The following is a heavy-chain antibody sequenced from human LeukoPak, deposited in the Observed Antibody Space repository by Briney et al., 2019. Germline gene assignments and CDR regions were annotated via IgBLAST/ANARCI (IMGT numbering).Heavy chain of an antibody. CDR3: AKFAGTTVTTGRGAFDI. J-gene: IGHJ3*02. Sequence: GESLKISCKGSGYTFTNYWIGWVRQMPGKGLEWMGIIYPGDADTRYSPSFQGQVTISADKSISTAYLQWSSLKASDTAMYYCAKFAGTTVTTGRGAFDIWGQGTMVTVSS. CDR1: GYTFTNYW. CDR2: IYPGDADT. D-gene: IGHD4-17*01. V-gene: IGHV5-51*01.